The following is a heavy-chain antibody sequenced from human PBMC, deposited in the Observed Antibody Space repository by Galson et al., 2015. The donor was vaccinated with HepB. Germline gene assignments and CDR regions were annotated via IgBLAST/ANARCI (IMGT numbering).Heavy chain of an antibody. CDR2: IGSSGGNL. D-gene: IGHD2-2*01. J-gene: IGHJ6*02. CDR3: ARWYCSTTGCPLYYYYGMDV. V-gene: IGHV3-48*03. Sequence: SLRLSCAASGFTFSSYEMNWVRQAPGKGLEWVSFIGSSGGNLHYADSVKGRFTISRDNAKNSLYLQMNSLRAEDTAVYYCARWYCSTTGCPLYYYYGMDVWGQGTTVTVSS. CDR1: GFTFSSYE.